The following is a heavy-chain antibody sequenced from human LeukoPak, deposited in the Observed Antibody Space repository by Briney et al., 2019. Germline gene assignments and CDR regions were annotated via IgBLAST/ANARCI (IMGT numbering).Heavy chain of an antibody. Sequence: PSETLSLTCTVSGGSISSSSYYWGWIRQPPGKGLEWIGSIYYSGNTYYNASLKSQFSISIDTAKNPFSLRLTSVTAADTAVYYCARQTGSGLFILPGGQGTLVTVSS. D-gene: IGHD3/OR15-3a*01. CDR2: IYYSGNT. CDR1: GGSISSSSYY. J-gene: IGHJ4*02. CDR3: ARQTGSGLFILP. V-gene: IGHV4-39*01.